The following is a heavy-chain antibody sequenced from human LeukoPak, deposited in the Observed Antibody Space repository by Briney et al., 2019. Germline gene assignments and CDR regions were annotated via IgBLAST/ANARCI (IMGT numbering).Heavy chain of an antibody. CDR1: GFTFSSYS. CDR2: ISSSSSYI. CDR3: ARVGGSSWSSTTFFDY. J-gene: IGHJ4*02. V-gene: IGHV3-21*01. D-gene: IGHD6-13*01. Sequence: GGSLRLSCAASGFTFSSYSMNWVSQAPGKGLEWVSSISSSSSYIYYADSVKGRFTISRDNAKNSLYLQMNSLRAEDTAVYYCARVGGSSWSSTTFFDYWGQGTLVTVSS.